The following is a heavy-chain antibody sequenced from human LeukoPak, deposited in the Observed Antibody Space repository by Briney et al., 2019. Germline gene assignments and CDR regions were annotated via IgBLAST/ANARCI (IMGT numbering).Heavy chain of an antibody. J-gene: IGHJ5*02. CDR3: ACGGIAVAGLFDP. CDR2: INPSGGST. Sequence: ASVKVSCKASGNTFTSYYMHWLRQAPGQGLEWMGIINPSGGSTSYAQKFQGRVTVTRDTSTSTVYMELNSLRSEDTAVYYCACGGIAVAGLFDPWGQGTLVTVSS. D-gene: IGHD6-19*01. V-gene: IGHV1-46*01. CDR1: GNTFTSYY.